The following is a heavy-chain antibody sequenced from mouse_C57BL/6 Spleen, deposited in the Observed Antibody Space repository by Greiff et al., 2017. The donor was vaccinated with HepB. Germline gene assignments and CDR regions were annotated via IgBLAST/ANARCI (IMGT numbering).Heavy chain of an antibody. V-gene: IGHV1-82*01. Sequence: QVQLKESGPELVKPGASVKISCKASGYAFSSSWMNWVKQRPGKGLEWIGRIYPGDGDTNYNGKFKGKATLTADKSSSTAYMQLSSLTSEDSAVYFCATGIILTTVAGAMDYWGQGTSVTVSS. CDR3: ATGIILTTVAGAMDY. J-gene: IGHJ4*01. CDR2: IYPGDGDT. CDR1: GYAFSSSW. D-gene: IGHD1-1*01.